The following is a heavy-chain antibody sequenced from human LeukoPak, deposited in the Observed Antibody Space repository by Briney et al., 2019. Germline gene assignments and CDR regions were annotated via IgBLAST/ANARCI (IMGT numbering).Heavy chain of an antibody. CDR3: GGSGSINGWLDP. CDR1: EFTFSIYW. CDR2: IKQDGNEE. Sequence: PGGSLRLSCVASEFTFSIYWMSWVRQAPGKGLEWVANIKQDGNEEYYVDSVEGRFTLSRDNAKNSLYLQMNSLRAEDTAVYYCGGSGSINGWLDPWGQGTLVTVSS. D-gene: IGHD3-10*01. J-gene: IGHJ5*02. V-gene: IGHV3-7*03.